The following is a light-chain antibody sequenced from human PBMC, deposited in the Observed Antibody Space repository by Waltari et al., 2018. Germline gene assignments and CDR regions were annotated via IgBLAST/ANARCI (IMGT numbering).Light chain of an antibody. CDR2: DAS. Sequence: IQMIQSPPSRTASVGDGVNYTCQASQDIKKYLSWYQQKPGKAPNLLIYDASKLQTGVPSRFSGSGSGTDFTLTISRLQPEDIATYYCQKYDNLPLTYGGGTKVEIK. CDR1: QDIKKY. CDR3: QKYDNLPLT. J-gene: IGKJ4*01. V-gene: IGKV1-33*01.